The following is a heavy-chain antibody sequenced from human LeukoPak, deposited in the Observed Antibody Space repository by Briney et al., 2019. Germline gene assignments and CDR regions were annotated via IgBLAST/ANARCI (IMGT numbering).Heavy chain of an antibody. CDR2: VHYSEPT. D-gene: IGHD1-26*01. Sequence: PSETLSLTCTVSDGSIRNYFWSWIRQPPGKGLEWIAYVHYSEPTNYNPSLRRRVTISLDTSKNQFSLKLSSVTAADTAVYYCARDRRRDLLHAFDIWGQGTMITVSS. CDR3: ARDRRRDLLHAFDI. J-gene: IGHJ3*02. V-gene: IGHV4-59*01. CDR1: DGSIRNYF.